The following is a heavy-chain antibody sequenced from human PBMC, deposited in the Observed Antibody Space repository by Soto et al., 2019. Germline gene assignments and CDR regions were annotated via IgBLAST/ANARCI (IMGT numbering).Heavy chain of an antibody. V-gene: IGHV1-18*01. CDR3: ARTGRGYYTVYFDY. D-gene: IGHD3-3*01. CDR2: ISAYNANT. CDR1: GYTFTSYG. Sequence: QVQLVQSGAEIKKPGASVKVSCKASGYTFTSYGISWVRQAPGQGLEWMGWISAYNANTDYAQKLQGRVTMTTDTSASTAYMELRSLRSDDTAVYYCARTGRGYYTVYFDYWGQGTLVTVSS. J-gene: IGHJ4*02.